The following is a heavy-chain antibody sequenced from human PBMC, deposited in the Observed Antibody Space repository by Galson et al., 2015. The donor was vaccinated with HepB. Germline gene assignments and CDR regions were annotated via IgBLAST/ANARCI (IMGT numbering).Heavy chain of an antibody. V-gene: IGHV1-18*01. CDR1: GYTFTSYG. D-gene: IGHD6-19*01. Sequence: SVKVSCKASGYTFTSYGISWVRQAPGQGLEWMGWISAYNGNTNYAQKLQGRVTMTTDTSTSTAYMELRSLRSDDTAVYCCARDWDRYSSGWYCYWGQGTLVTVSS. CDR2: ISAYNGNT. CDR3: ARDWDRYSSGWYCY. J-gene: IGHJ4*02.